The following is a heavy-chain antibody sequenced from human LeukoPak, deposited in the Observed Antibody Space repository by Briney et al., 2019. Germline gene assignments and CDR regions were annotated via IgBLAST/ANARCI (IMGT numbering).Heavy chain of an antibody. CDR1: GFTFSSYS. CDR3: ARDRREYYDILTGYSYYFAY. Sequence: GGSLRLSCAASGFTFSSYSMNWVRQAPGKGLEWVSSMSSSSSYIYYADSVKGRFTISRDNAKNSLYLQMNSLRAEDTAVYYCARDRREYYDILTGYSYYFAYWGQGTLVTVSS. CDR2: MSSSSSYI. D-gene: IGHD3-9*01. V-gene: IGHV3-21*01. J-gene: IGHJ4*02.